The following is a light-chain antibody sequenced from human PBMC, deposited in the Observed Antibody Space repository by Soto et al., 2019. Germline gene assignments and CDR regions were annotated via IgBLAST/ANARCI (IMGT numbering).Light chain of an antibody. CDR2: GTS. CDR1: QNINGIY. Sequence: EIVLTQSPGTLSLSPGERATLSCRANQNINGIYLVWYQQKPGQAPRLLIYGTSNRATGIPDRFSGSGSGTDFTLTITRLEPEDSAVYYCQQYGSKMFGQGTKVEIK. J-gene: IGKJ1*01. V-gene: IGKV3-20*01. CDR3: QQYGSKM.